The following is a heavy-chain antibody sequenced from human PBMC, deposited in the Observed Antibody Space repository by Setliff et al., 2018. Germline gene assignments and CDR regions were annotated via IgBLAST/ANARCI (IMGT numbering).Heavy chain of an antibody. CDR1: GGSISSGSYY. J-gene: IGHJ6*03. V-gene: IGHV4-61*02. CDR2: VYTNGGS. CDR3: ARGCAAGACYSDYYYYMDV. D-gene: IGHD2-15*01. Sequence: SETLSLTCTVSGGSISSGSYYWSWIRHPAGKGLEWIGRVYTNGGSDYNPFLKSRVSISLDTSKNQFSLKLKSVTAADTAMYYCARGCAAGACYSDYYYYMDVWGKGTTVTVSS.